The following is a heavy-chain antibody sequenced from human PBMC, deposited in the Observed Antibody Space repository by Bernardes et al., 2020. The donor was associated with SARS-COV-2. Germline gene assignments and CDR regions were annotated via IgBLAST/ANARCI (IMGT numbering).Heavy chain of an antibody. V-gene: IGHV1-8*01. Sequence: ASVKVSCKASGFTFSSYEVSWVRQASGQGLEWMGRMNPTSGDTGYAQKFQGRVTLTRNTSITTAYMELTGLTSEDAAVYFCARSIPLSSGWFHLDYWGPGT. CDR2: MNPTSGDT. J-gene: IGHJ4*02. CDR3: ARSIPLSSGWFHLDY. CDR1: GFTFSSYE. D-gene: IGHD6-19*01.